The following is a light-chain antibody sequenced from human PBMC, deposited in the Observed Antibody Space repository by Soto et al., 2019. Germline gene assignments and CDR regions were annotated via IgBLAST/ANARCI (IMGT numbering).Light chain of an antibody. V-gene: IGKV1-12*01. J-gene: IGKJ1*01. CDR3: QEAYGAPPT. CDR1: QDINRW. Sequence: QVTHSASTVSSSERDRVRVSWLASQDINRWLTWYQQKPGKAPKVLIYIASRLQSGVPSRFSGSGSGTDFTLTISCLQPEDFASYYCQEAYGAPPTFAQGAKVDIK. CDR2: IAS.